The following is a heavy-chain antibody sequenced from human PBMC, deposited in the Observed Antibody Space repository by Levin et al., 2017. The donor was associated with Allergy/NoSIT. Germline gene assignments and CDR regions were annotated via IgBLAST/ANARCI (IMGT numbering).Heavy chain of an antibody. CDR2: ISYDGSNK. D-gene: IGHD3-22*01. V-gene: IGHV3-30*18. CDR1: GFTFSSYG. CDR3: AKGITMIELFDY. Sequence: PGESLKISCAASGFTFSSYGMHWVRQAPGKGLEWVAVISYDGSNKYYADSVKGRFTISRDNSKNTLYLQMNSLRAEDTAVYYCAKGITMIELFDYWGQGTLVTVSS. J-gene: IGHJ4*02.